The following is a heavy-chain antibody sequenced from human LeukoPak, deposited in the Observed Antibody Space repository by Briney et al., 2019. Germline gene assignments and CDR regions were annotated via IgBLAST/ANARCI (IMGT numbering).Heavy chain of an antibody. CDR2: IWYDGSNK. CDR1: GFTFSSYG. J-gene: IGHJ4*02. Sequence: GGSLRLSCAASGFTFSSYGMHWVRQAPGKGLEWVAVIWYDGSNKYYADSVKGRFTISRDNSKNTLYLQMNSLRAEDTAVYYCATEDGQLWFADWGQATLVTVSS. V-gene: IGHV3-33*01. D-gene: IGHD5-18*01. CDR3: ATEDGQLWFAD.